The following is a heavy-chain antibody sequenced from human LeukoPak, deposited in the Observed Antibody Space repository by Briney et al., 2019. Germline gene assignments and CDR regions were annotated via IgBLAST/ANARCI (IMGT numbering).Heavy chain of an antibody. Sequence: KSSETLSLTCTVSGGSISSYYWSWIRQPPGKGLEWIGYIYYSGSTNYNPSLKSRVTISVDTSKNQFSLKLSSVTAADTAVYYCARGGRFDYWGQGTLVTVSS. V-gene: IGHV4-59*01. CDR3: ARGGRFDY. CDR1: GGSISSYY. J-gene: IGHJ4*02. D-gene: IGHD5-12*01. CDR2: IYYSGST.